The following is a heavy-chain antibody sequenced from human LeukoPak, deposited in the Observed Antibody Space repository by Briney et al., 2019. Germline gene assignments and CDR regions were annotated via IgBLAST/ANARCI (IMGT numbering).Heavy chain of an antibody. J-gene: IGHJ4*02. D-gene: IGHD5-18*01. CDR3: TRGPDLDTVLGRGLMFTVLFDF. V-gene: IGHV3-73*01. CDR2: IRSKTDNYAT. Sequence: PGGSLKLSCAASGFTFSDSAIHWVRQASGKGLEWVGRIRSKTDNYATTYAASVEGRFTISRDDSKNTAYLQINSLKTEDTAVYYCTRGPDLDTVLGRGLMFTVLFDFWGQGTLVTVSS. CDR1: GFTFSDSA.